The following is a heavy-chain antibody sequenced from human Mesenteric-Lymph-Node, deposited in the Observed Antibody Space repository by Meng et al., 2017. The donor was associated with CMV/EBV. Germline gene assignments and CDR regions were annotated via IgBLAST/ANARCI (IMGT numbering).Heavy chain of an antibody. Sequence: SETLSLTCTVSGGSISSSSYYWGWIRQPPGKGLEWIGSIYYSGSTYYNPSLKSRVTISVDTSKNQFSLKLSSVTAADTVVYYCAREIVVVPAAIDYWGQGTLVTVSS. CDR2: IYYSGST. J-gene: IGHJ4*02. V-gene: IGHV4-39*07. D-gene: IGHD2-2*01. CDR1: GGSISSSSYY. CDR3: AREIVVVPAAIDY.